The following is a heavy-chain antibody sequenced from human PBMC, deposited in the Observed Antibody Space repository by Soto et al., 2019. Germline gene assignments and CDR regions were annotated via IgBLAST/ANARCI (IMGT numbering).Heavy chain of an antibody. CDR3: ARGPHYGYYYYGMDV. CDR1: GGSISSGGYS. CDR2: IYHSGST. Sequence: QLQLQESGSGLVKPSQTLSLTCAVSGGSISSGGYSWSWIRQPPGKGLEWIGYIYHSGSTYYNPSLKSRVTISVDRSKNQFSLKLSSVTAADTAVDYCARGPHYGYYYYGMDVWGQGTTVTVSS. V-gene: IGHV4-30-2*01. J-gene: IGHJ6*02. D-gene: IGHD4-17*01.